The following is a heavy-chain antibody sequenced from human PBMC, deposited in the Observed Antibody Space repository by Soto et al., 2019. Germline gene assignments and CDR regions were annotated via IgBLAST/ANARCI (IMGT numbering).Heavy chain of an antibody. CDR3: ARERADFWSGYYYYFDY. J-gene: IGHJ4*02. CDR2: INHSGRT. V-gene: IGHV4-34*01. CDR1: GGSFRGYY. Sequence: QVQLQQWGAGLLKPSETLSLTCAAYGGSFRGYYWRWIRQPPRKGLEWIGEINHSGRTNYNPSLKSRVTISVGTSKNQFSLKLSSVTAADTAVYYCARERADFWSGYYYYFDYWGQGTLVTVSS. D-gene: IGHD3-3*01.